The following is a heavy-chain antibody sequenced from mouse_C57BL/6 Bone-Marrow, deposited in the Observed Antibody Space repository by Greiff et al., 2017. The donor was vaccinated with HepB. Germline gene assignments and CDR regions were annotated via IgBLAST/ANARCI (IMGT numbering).Heavy chain of an antibody. J-gene: IGHJ4*01. D-gene: IGHD2-4*01. CDR3: ARDPYDYDGDKAMDY. V-gene: IGHV7-1*01. CDR1: GFTFSDFY. Sequence: EVMLVESGGGLVQSGRSLRLSCATSGFTFSDFYMEWVRQAPGKGLEWIAASRNKANDYTTEYSASVKGRFIVSRDTSQSILYLQMNALRAEDTAIYYCARDPYDYDGDKAMDYWGQGTSVTVSS. CDR2: SRNKANDYTT.